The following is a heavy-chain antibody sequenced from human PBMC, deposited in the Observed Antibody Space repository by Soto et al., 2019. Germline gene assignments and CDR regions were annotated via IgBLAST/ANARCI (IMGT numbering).Heavy chain of an antibody. CDR1: GGSISSYY. CDR2: IYYSGST. CDR3: AREGLTGTIGLYYYYGMDV. J-gene: IGHJ6*02. Sequence: SETLSLTCTVSGGSISSYYWSWIRQPPGKGLEWIGYIYYSGSTNYNPSLKSRITISVDTSKNQFSLKLSSVTAADTAVFYCAREGLTGTIGLYYYYGMDVWGQGILVTVSS. D-gene: IGHD1-7*01. V-gene: IGHV4-59*01.